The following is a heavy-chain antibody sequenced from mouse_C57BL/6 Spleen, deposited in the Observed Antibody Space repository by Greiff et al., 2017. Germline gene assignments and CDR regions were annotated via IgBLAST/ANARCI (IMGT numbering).Heavy chain of an antibody. CDR1: GFTFSSYG. CDR2: ISSGGSYT. CDR3: ARQGKPAMDY. J-gene: IGHJ4*01. Sequence: EVQGVESGGDLVKPGGSLKLSCAASGFTFSSYGMSWVRQTPDKRLEWVATISSGGSYTYYPDSVKGRFTISRDNAKNTLYLQMSSLKSEDTAVYYWARQGKPAMDYWGQGTSVTVSS. V-gene: IGHV5-6*01.